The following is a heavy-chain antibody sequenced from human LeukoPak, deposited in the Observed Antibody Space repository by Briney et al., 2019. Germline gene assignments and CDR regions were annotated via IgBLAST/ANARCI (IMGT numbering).Heavy chain of an antibody. J-gene: IGHJ4*02. D-gene: IGHD2-21*01. Sequence: GGSLRLSCAASGFTVSSNYMSWVRQAPGKGLEWVSVIYSGGSTYYADSVKGRFTISRDNSKNTLYLQMNSLRAEDTAVFYCARTIGVVMAISLGFDYGAKGTLVTVSS. CDR3: ARTIGVVMAISLGFDY. CDR2: IYSGGST. CDR1: GFTVSSNY. V-gene: IGHV3-53*01.